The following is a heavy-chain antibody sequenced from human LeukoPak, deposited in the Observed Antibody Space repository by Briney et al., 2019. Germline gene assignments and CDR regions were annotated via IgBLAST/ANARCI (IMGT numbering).Heavy chain of an antibody. V-gene: IGHV3-48*01. CDR2: IGYSGTAI. D-gene: IGHD1-26*01. CDR3: ARDLREQAADY. CDR1: GFNFSTYS. Sequence: GGSLRLSCAASGFNFSTYSMTWVRQTPGKALEWISYIGYSGTAIYYADSVKGRFTISRDNAKNSLYLQVNSLRSEDTAVYYCARDLREQAADYWGQGTLVTVSS. J-gene: IGHJ4*02.